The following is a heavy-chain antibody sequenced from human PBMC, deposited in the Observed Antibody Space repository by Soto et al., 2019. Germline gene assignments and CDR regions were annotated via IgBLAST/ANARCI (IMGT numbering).Heavy chain of an antibody. CDR1: GFTLSSYW. CDR3: ARGLPTWFDP. Sequence: PGGSLRLSCAASGFTLSSYWMHWVRQAPGKGLVWVSRINSDGRSTSYADSVKGRFTTSRDNAENTLYLQMNSLRDEDTAVYYRARGLPTWFDPWGQGTLVTVSS. V-gene: IGHV3-74*01. CDR2: INSDGRST. J-gene: IGHJ5*02.